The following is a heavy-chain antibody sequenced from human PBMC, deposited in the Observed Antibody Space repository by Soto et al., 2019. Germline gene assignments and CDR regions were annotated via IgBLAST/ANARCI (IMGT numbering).Heavy chain of an antibody. Sequence: QLQLQESGPGLVKPSETLSLTCTVSGGSISSSSYYWGWIRQPPGMGLEWIGSIYYSGSTYYNPSLKSRVTLSVDASKNQFSLKLSSVTAADTAVYYCASHRDGYNFGYFDYWGQGTLVTVSS. CDR3: ASHRDGYNFGYFDY. J-gene: IGHJ4*02. V-gene: IGHV4-39*01. CDR1: GGSISSSSYY. CDR2: IYYSGST. D-gene: IGHD5-12*01.